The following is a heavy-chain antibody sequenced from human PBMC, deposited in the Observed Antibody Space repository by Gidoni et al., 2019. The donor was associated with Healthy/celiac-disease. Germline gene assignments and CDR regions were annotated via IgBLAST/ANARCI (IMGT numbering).Heavy chain of an antibody. CDR1: GLPFSSYS. V-gene: IGHV3-21*01. J-gene: IGHJ4*02. CDR2: ISSSSSYI. CDR3: AREAGATPGYYFDY. D-gene: IGHD1-26*01. Sequence: EVQLVESGGGLVEPGGSLRLSCAASGLPFSSYSMNWVRPAPGKGLEWVSSISSSSSYIYYADSVKGRFTISRDNAKNSLYLQMNSLRAEDTAVYYCAREAGATPGYYFDYWGQGTLVTVSS.